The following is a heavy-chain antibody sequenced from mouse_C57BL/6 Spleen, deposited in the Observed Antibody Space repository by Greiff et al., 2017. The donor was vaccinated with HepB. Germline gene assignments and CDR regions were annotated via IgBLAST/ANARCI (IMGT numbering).Heavy chain of an antibody. CDR1: GYTFTSYW. V-gene: IGHV1-69*01. CDR3: ARSPGQLRRAWFAY. D-gene: IGHD3-2*02. J-gene: IGHJ3*01. CDR2: IDPSDSYT. Sequence: QVQLQQPGAELVMPGASVKLSCKASGYTFTSYWMHWVKQRPGQGLEWIGEIDPSDSYTNYNQKFKGKSTLTVDKSSSTAYMQLSSLTSEDSAVYYCARSPGQLRRAWFAYWGQGTLVTVSA.